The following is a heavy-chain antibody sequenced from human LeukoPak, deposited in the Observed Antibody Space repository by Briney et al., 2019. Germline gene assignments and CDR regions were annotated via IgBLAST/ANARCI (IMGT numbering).Heavy chain of an antibody. CDR1: GFTFSSYA. V-gene: IGHV3-23*01. J-gene: IGHJ4*02. D-gene: IGHD6-19*01. CDR2: ISGSGGST. Sequence: GGSLGLSCAASGFTFSSYAMSWVRQAPGKGLEWVSAISGSGGSTYYADPVKGRFTISRDNSKNTLYLQMNSLRAEDTAVYYCAKDRIAVAGIFDYWGQGTLVTVSS. CDR3: AKDRIAVAGIFDY.